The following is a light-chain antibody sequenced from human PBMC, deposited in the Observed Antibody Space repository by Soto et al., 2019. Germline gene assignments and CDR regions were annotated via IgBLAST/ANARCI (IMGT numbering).Light chain of an antibody. CDR2: DAS. Sequence: ELVFTHSPATLSLSPKERATLNCRACWSFSSYFAWYQQKLGQASRLLFYDASNNATGIPARFSGKRAGTGXTLSFSCXEPEDFAVYYCQQRSNWPLTFGHGTKVDIK. J-gene: IGKJ1*01. CDR3: QQRSNWPLT. V-gene: IGKV3-11*01. CDR1: WSFSSY.